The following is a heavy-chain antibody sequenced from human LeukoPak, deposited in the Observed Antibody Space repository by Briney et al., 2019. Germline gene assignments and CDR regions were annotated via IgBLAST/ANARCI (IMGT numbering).Heavy chain of an antibody. D-gene: IGHD4-17*01. J-gene: IGHJ4*02. CDR3: ARDYYGACDY. CDR1: GFTFSRYW. V-gene: IGHV3-7*01. CDR2: INQDGSEK. Sequence: PGGSLRLSCAASGFTFSRYWMSWVRQGPGKGLEWVANINQDGSEKFYVDSVKGRFTISRDNANNSLYLQMNSLRAEDTAVYYCARDYYGACDYWGQGTLVTVSS.